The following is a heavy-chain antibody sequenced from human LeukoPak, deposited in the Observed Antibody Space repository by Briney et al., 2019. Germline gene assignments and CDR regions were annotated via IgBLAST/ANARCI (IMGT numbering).Heavy chain of an antibody. D-gene: IGHD2-2*01. CDR1: GYTFTSYA. Sequence: ASVKVSCKASGYTFTSYAMNWVRQAPGQGLEWMGWINTNTGNPTYAQGFTGRFVFSLDTSVSTAYLQISSLKAEDTAVYYCAVAEYCSSTSCYGYYYYGMDVWGQGTMATVSS. V-gene: IGHV7-4-1*02. CDR3: AVAEYCSSTSCYGYYYYGMDV. J-gene: IGHJ6*02. CDR2: INTNTGNP.